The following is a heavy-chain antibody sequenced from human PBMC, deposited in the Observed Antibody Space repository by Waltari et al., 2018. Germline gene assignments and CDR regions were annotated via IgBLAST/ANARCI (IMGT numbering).Heavy chain of an antibody. CDR3: ASLRHDYSNDY. J-gene: IGHJ4*02. CDR2: IYSGGST. V-gene: IGHV3-53*01. CDR1: GFTVRSNY. Sequence: EVQLVESGGGLIQPGGSLRLSCAASGFTVRSNYMSWVRQAPGKGLEWVSVIYSGGSTYYADSVKGRFTISRDNSKNTLYLQMNSLRAEDTAVYYCASLRHDYSNDYWGQGTLVTVSS. D-gene: IGHD4-4*01.